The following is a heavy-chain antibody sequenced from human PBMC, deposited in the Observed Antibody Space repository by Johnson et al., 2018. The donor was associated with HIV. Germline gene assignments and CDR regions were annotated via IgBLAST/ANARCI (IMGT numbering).Heavy chain of an antibody. CDR1: GFTFTNYG. D-gene: IGHD2-15*01. CDR3: AKLVVMVVDALVNDDFDI. J-gene: IGHJ3*02. CDR2: ISYDGRNE. V-gene: IGHV3-30*18. Sequence: QVQLVESGGGVVQPGRSLRLSCAASGFTFTNYGMHWVRQAPGKGLEWVAAISYDGRNEKYADSVKGRFTISRDNSKNTLSLQMNSLRVEDTAVYYCAKLVVMVVDALVNDDFDIWGQGTMVIVSS.